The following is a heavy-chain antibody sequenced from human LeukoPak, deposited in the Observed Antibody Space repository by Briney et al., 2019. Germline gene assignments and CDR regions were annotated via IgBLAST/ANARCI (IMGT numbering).Heavy chain of an antibody. CDR1: GFTFSTSE. CDR2: IDSGSSNI. V-gene: IGHV3-48*03. CDR3: ARDGRAAAAGTRVGFDY. J-gene: IGHJ4*02. D-gene: IGHD6-13*01. Sequence: PGGSLRLSCAASGFTFSTSEMSWVRQAPGKGLEWVSYIDSGSSNIQYADSVRGRFTVSRDNAKNSLYLQMNSLRAEDTAVYYCARDGRAAAAGTRVGFDYWGQGTLVTVSS.